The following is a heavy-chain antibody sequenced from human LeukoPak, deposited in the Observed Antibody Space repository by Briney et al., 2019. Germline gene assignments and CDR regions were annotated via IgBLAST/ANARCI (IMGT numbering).Heavy chain of an antibody. CDR3: AKDFSYYGSSGSGPDY. CDR2: IWYDGSNK. Sequence: GSLRLSCAASGFTFSSYGMHWVRQAPGKGLEWVAVIWYDGSNKYYADSVKGRFTISRDNSKNTLYLQMNSLRAEDTAGYYCAKDFSYYGSSGSGPDYWGQGTLVTVSS. V-gene: IGHV3-33*06. J-gene: IGHJ4*02. CDR1: GFTFSSYG. D-gene: IGHD3-22*01.